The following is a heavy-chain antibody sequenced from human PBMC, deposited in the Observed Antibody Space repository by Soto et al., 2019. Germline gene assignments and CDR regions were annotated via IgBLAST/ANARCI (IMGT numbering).Heavy chain of an antibody. J-gene: IGHJ6*02. CDR2: IDPSDSYT. CDR3: ARHRTSGRSWVYYYRMDV. V-gene: IGHV5-10-1*01. D-gene: IGHD1-1*01. CDR1: RYSFTSCW. Sequence: GESLKISCKGSRYSFTSCWISLVRQMPGKGLEWMGRIDPSDSYTNYSPSFQGHVTISADKSISTAYLQWSSLKASDTAMYYRARHRTSGRSWVYYYRMDVWGQGTTVTVSS.